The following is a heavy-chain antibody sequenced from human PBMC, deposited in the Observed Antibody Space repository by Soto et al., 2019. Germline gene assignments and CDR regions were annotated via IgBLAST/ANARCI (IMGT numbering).Heavy chain of an antibody. CDR1: GYTFTKYG. Sequence: ASVTVSCQASGYTFTKYGLSWVRQAPGQGLEWMGWISAYNGNTNYAQKLQGRVTMTTVTSTSTAYMELRSLTSDDTAVYYCARARYCSGGRCQRDGAFDFWGHGTMVTVSS. J-gene: IGHJ3*01. V-gene: IGHV1-18*01. CDR2: ISAYNGNT. D-gene: IGHD2-15*01. CDR3: ARARYCSGGRCQRDGAFDF.